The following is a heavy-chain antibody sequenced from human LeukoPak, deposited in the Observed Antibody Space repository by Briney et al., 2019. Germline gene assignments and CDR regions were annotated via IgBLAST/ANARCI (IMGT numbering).Heavy chain of an antibody. CDR2: AYGLGSEK. V-gene: IGHV3-7*04. Sequence: PGGSLRLSCVASGFTFSGHWVSWIRQAPGKGLQWVAHAYGLGSEKDYADYVKGRFTISRDNAKNSAHLQMDALRVEDSAVYYCARGHYGLDVWGQGTTVTVSS. CDR3: ARGHYGLDV. J-gene: IGHJ6*02. CDR1: GFTFSGHW.